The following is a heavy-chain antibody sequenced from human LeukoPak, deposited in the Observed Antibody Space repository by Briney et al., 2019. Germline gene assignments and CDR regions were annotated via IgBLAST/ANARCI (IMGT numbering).Heavy chain of an antibody. CDR2: IYYGGST. CDR1: GGSISSGGYY. J-gene: IGHJ6*02. D-gene: IGHD2-21*01. V-gene: IGHV4-31*03. CDR3: ARDRRGVFHSYYYYYGMDV. Sequence: PSQTLSLTCTVSGGSISSGGYYWSWIRQHPGKGLEWIGYIYYGGSTYYNPSLKSRVTISVDTSKNQFSLKLSSVTAADTAVYYCARDRRGVFHSYYYYYGMDVWGQGTTVTVSS.